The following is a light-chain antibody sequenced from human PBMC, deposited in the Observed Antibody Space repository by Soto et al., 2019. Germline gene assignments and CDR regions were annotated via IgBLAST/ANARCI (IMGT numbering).Light chain of an antibody. CDR3: QLYNNWPWT. CDR2: GAS. CDR1: QSVSSN. Sequence: EIVMTQSPATLSVSPGERGTLSCRASQSVSSNLAWYQQKPGQAPRLLIYGASTRATGIPAWFSGSRSGTEFILTISSLQSEDFAVYYCQLYNNWPWTFGQGTKVEIK. J-gene: IGKJ1*01. V-gene: IGKV3-15*01.